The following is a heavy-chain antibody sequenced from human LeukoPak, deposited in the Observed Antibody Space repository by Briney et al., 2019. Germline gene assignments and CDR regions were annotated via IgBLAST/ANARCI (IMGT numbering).Heavy chain of an antibody. CDR2: ISYDGSNK. V-gene: IGHV3-30*18. CDR3: AKDRAAAGGGLFDY. J-gene: IGHJ4*02. CDR1: GFTFSSYG. Sequence: GRSLRLSCAASGFTFSSYGMHWVRQAPGKGLEWVAVISYDGSNKYYADSVKGRFTISRDNSKNTLYLQMNSLRAEDTAVYYCAKDRAAAGGGLFDYWGQGTLVTVSS. D-gene: IGHD6-13*01.